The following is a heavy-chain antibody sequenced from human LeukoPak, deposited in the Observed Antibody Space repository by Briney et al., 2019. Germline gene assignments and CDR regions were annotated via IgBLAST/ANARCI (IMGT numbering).Heavy chain of an antibody. D-gene: IGHD3-10*01. CDR2: ISGSGGST. CDR1: GFTFSSYA. Sequence: QPGGSLRLSCAASGFTFSSYAMSWVRQAPGKGLEWVSAISGSGGSTYYADSVKGRFTISRDNSKNTLYLQMNSLRPEDTAIFYCAKGGRSRGDAFDIWGQGTMVTVSS. J-gene: IGHJ3*02. CDR3: AKGGRSRGDAFDI. V-gene: IGHV3-23*01.